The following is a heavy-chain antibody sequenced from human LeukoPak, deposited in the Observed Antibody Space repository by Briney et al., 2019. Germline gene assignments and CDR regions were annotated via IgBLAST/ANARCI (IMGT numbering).Heavy chain of an antibody. D-gene: IGHD3-22*01. J-gene: IGHJ4*02. CDR1: GFTFSTYV. CDR3: ARRLNYYDSSGYSVLFDY. CDR2: IYSGGST. V-gene: IGHV3-66*01. Sequence: GGSLRLSCAASGFTFSTYVMSWVRQAPGKGLEWVSVIYSGGSTYYADSVKGRFTISRDNSKNTLYLQMNSLRAEDTAVYYCARRLNYYDSSGYSVLFDYWGQGTLVTVSS.